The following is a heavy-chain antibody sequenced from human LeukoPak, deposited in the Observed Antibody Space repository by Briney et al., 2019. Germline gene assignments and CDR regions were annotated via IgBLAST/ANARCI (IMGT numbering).Heavy chain of an antibody. D-gene: IGHD1-7*01. V-gene: IGHV5-51*01. Sequence: GESLKISCKASGDTFIDTYIAWVRQVAGRGLEWMVIIYHDGSNTRYSPSFDGQGTISVDHSIRTAYVQWTSLKTSGTAMYYCARFLHGNSLDYWGQGALVTVSS. CDR1: GDTFIDTY. J-gene: IGHJ4*02. CDR3: ARFLHGNSLDY. CDR2: IYHDGSNT.